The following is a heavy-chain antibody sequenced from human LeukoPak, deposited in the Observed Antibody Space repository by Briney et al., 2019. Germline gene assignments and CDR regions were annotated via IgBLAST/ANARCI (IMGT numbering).Heavy chain of an antibody. CDR1: GGPISSCDYY. CDR2: IYYSGSS. CDR3: ARDTSPYAAAY. Sequence: SETLSLTCTVSGGPISSCDYYWSRIPQPPGKGLEWIGYIYYSGSSYYNPSLKSRVTISVDTSKNQFSLKLSSVTAADTAVYYCARDTSPYAAAYWGQGTLVTVPS. V-gene: IGHV4-30-4*01. D-gene: IGHD2-2*01. J-gene: IGHJ4*02.